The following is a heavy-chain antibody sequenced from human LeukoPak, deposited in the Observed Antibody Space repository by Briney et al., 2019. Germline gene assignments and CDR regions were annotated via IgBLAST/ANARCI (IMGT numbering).Heavy chain of an antibody. D-gene: IGHD3-10*01. V-gene: IGHV1-8*01. CDR1: GYTFTTYN. CDR2: MNPSTGNT. CDR3: ARGPALVRGVITASGGDH. Sequence: ASVKVSCKASGYTFTTYNINWVRQATGQGLEWMGWMNPSTGNTGYAQRFQGRVTMTRNTSIGTAYMELSSLTSDDTAVYYCARGPALVRGVITASGGDHWGQGVLVTVSS. J-gene: IGHJ4*02.